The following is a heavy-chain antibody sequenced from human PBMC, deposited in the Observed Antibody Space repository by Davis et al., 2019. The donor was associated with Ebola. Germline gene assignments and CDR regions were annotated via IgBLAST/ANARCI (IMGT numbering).Heavy chain of an antibody. CDR3: ARSGLSFGVVKYHYGMDV. CDR2: ISGSGGTT. V-gene: IGHV3-23*01. CDR1: GFTFSTYG. J-gene: IGHJ6*04. D-gene: IGHD3-3*01. Sequence: GESLKISCAASGFTFSTYGMNWVRQAPGKGLEWVSAISGSGGTTYYAGSVKGRFTVSRDNSKKTMYLQMNSLRAEDTAVYYCARSGLSFGVVKYHYGMDVWGKGTTVIVSS.